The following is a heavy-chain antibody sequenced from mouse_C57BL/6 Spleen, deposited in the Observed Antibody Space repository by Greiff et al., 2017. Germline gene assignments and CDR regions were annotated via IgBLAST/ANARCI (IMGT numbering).Heavy chain of an antibody. CDR2: ISDGGSYT. Sequence: EVMLVESGGGLVKPGGSLKLSCAASGFTFSSYAMSWVRPTPEKRLEWVATISDGGSYTYYPDNVKGRFTISRDNAKNNLYLQMSHLKSEDTAMYYCASGVYYGNLYYFDYWGQGTTLTVSS. CDR3: ASGVYYGNLYYFDY. J-gene: IGHJ2*01. D-gene: IGHD2-1*01. CDR1: GFTFSSYA. V-gene: IGHV5-4*03.